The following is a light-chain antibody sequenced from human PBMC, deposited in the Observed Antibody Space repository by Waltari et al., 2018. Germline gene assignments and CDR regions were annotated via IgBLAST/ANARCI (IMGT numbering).Light chain of an antibody. V-gene: IGKV1-9*01. Sequence: DIQLTQSPSLLSASVGDRVTIPCRASQAINGYLSWYQVRPGRAPKILIYDTSTLQSGVPSRFSGSESGTDFTLTISTLQPEDFATYYCQELNIFPLTFGGGTKVEIK. J-gene: IGKJ4*01. CDR2: DTS. CDR1: QAINGY. CDR3: QELNIFPLT.